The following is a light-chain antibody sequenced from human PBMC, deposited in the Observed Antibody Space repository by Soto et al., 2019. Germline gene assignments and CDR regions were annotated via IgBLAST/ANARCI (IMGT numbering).Light chain of an antibody. V-gene: IGKV3-20*01. J-gene: IGKJ3*01. CDR1: QSVSSNN. CDR3: PQHRTSPFP. Sequence: EIVLTQSPGTLSLSPGERATLSCRASQSVSSNNLAWYQQRPGQAPRVVIYGASTRATGIPERFSGSGSGTASTLTLSRLEPEPFAVYYCPQHRTSPFPFGPRVNVHIK. CDR2: GAS.